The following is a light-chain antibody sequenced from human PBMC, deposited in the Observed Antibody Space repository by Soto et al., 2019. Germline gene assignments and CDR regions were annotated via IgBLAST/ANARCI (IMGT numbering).Light chain of an antibody. CDR3: QQYKSWPIT. CDR2: GAS. Sequence: EIVMTQSAATLSGSPGERATLPCRASQSINRDLAWYVQKPGQAPRRVVYGASTWATGVPPRFTGSGSGTEFNLTISGLQSEDFAVYYCQQYKSWPITFGQGTRLEI. V-gene: IGKV3D-15*01. J-gene: IGKJ5*01. CDR1: QSINRD.